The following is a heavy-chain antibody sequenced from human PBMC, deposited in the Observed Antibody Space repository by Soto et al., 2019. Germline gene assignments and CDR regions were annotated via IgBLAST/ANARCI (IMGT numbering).Heavy chain of an antibody. J-gene: IGHJ4*02. CDR2: INHSGRT. CDR3: ARSPMGLLFRYYFDF. V-gene: IGHV4-34*01. D-gene: IGHD2-21*02. CDR1: GGSFSGYY. Sequence: SETLSLTCAVYGGSFSGYYWSWIRQPPGKGLEWIGQINHSGRTNYNPSLKSRVTISVDTSKNQFSLKLNSVTAADTAVYYCARSPMGLLFRYYFDFWGQGTLVPVSS.